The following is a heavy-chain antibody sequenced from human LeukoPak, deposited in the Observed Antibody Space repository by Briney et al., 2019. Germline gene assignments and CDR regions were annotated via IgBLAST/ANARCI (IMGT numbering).Heavy chain of an antibody. CDR3: ARDAGNSGYGCDL. CDR2: IRSSSET. Sequence: GGSLRLSCAASGFIFSQYSMNWVRQAPGQGLEWVSHIRSSSETFYADSVEGRFTISRDNARNSLYLQMNNLRGEDTAIYYCARDAGNSGYGCDLWGQGTLVTVSS. CDR1: GFIFSQYS. D-gene: IGHD5-12*01. V-gene: IGHV3-48*01. J-gene: IGHJ5*02.